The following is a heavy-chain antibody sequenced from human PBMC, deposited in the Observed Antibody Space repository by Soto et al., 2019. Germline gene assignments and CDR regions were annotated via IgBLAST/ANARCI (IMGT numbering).Heavy chain of an antibody. CDR1: GFTFSSYA. D-gene: IGHD6-19*01. CDR3: AKSVQRVAVHFES. J-gene: IGHJ4*02. V-gene: IGHV3-23*01. Sequence: GGSLRLSCAASGFTFSSYAMSWVRQVPGKGLEWVSGITGSGDNTYYADSVKGRFTISRDISKNTLYLQMNGLRAEDTALYYCAKSVQRVAVHFESWGQGTLVTGSS. CDR2: ITGSGDNT.